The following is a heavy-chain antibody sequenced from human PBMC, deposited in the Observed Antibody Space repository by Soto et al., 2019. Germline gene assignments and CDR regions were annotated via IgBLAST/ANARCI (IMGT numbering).Heavy chain of an antibody. CDR2: ISWNSGSI. V-gene: IGHV3-9*01. D-gene: IGHD6-19*01. CDR1: GFTFDDYA. CDR3: AKDAQAVAQYFDY. J-gene: IGHJ4*02. Sequence: GGSLRLSCAASGFTFDDYAMHWVRQAPGKGLEWVSGISWNSGSIGYADSVKGRFTISRDNPKNSLYLQMNSLRAEDTALYYCAKDAQAVAQYFDYWGQGTLVTVSS.